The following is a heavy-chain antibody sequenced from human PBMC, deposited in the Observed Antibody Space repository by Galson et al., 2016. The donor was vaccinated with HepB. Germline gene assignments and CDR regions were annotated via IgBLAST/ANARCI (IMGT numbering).Heavy chain of an antibody. Sequence: GKGLECIGEINHSGSTNYNPSLKSRVTISVDTSKNQFSLKLTSVTAADTAVYYCARGLRLRHHFDYWGQGTLVTVSS. CDR3: ARGLRLRHHFDY. D-gene: IGHD4-17*01. V-gene: IGHV4-34*01. CDR2: INHSGST. J-gene: IGHJ4*02.